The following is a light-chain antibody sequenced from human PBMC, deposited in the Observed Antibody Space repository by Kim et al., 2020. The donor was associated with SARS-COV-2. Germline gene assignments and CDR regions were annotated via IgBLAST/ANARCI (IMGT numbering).Light chain of an antibody. V-gene: IGLV1-44*01. CDR3: ATWDVTLNGWV. CDR2: NDK. CDR1: SANVGRHF. J-gene: IGLJ3*02. Sequence: GQSVTIACSGSSANVGRHFVNWYQQHPGTAPKFFIYNDKQRPSGVPDRFSGSRSGTSASLAISGLQSEDAADYYCATWDVTLNGWVFGGGTQLIVL.